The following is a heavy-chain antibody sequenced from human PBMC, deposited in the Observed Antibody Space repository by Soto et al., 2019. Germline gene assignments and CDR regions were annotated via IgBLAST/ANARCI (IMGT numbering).Heavy chain of an antibody. CDR2: IIPILGIA. CDR3: ARAGGYCSSTSCYGSYYYYGMDV. J-gene: IGHJ6*02. CDR1: GGTFSSYT. D-gene: IGHD2-2*01. V-gene: IGHV1-69*02. Sequence: QVQLVQSGAEVKKPGSSVKVSCKASGGTFSSYTISWVRQAPGQGLEWMGRIIPILGIANYAQKFQGRVTITADKSTSTAYMELSSLRSEETAVYYCARAGGYCSSTSCYGSYYYYGMDVWGQGTTVTVSS.